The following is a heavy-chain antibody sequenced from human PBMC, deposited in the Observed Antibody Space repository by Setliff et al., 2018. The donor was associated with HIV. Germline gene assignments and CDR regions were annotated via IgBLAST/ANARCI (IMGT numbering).Heavy chain of an antibody. D-gene: IGHD2-15*01. CDR3: ARARRAGSGPKYFQH. J-gene: IGHJ1*01. V-gene: IGHV4-34*01. CDR1: GGSFNGYY. CDR2: INHSGGT. Sequence: SETLSLTCAVYGGSFNGYYWSWIRQPPGKGLEWTGEINHSGGTNYNPSLKSRVTMSVDKSKNQFSLRLSSVTAADTAVYYCARARRAGSGPKYFQHWGQGTLVTVSS.